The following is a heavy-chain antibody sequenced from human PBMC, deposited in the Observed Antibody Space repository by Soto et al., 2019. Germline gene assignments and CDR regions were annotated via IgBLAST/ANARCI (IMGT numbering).Heavy chain of an antibody. J-gene: IGHJ5*02. V-gene: IGHV1-2*04. D-gene: IGHD1-26*01. CDR1: GYTFAGYH. Sequence: ASVKVSCKASGYTFAGYHILWVRQAPGQGLEWMGWINTNSGDTNYAQNFQGWVTMTRDTSINTAYVELGRLRSDDTAVYYCARWVGASNWFDPWGQGTLVTVSS. CDR3: ARWVGASNWFDP. CDR2: INTNSGDT.